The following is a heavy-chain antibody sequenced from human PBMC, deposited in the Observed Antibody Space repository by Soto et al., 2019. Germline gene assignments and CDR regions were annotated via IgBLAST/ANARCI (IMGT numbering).Heavy chain of an antibody. D-gene: IGHD3-3*01. CDR1: GFTFSSYA. J-gene: IGHJ4*02. V-gene: IGHV3-30-3*01. CDR2: ISYDGSNK. CDR3: ASSPGGEYDFWSGYYSGYFDY. Sequence: GESLRLSCAASGFTFSSYAMHWVRQAPGKGLEWVAVISYDGSNKYYADSVKGRFTISRDNSKNTLYLQMNSLRAEDTAVYYCASSPGGEYDFWSGYYSGYFDYWGQGTLVTVSS.